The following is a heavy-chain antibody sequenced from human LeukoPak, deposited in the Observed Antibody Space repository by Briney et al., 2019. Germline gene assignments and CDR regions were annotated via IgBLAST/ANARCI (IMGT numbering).Heavy chain of an antibody. CDR1: GGTFSSYA. CDR3: ARVGYCSSTSCYSYFDY. CDR2: IIPIFGTA. Sequence: SVKVSCKASGGTFSSYAISWVRQAPGQGLEWMGGIIPIFGTANYAQKFQGRVTITADESTSTAYMELSSLRSEDTAVYYCARVGYCSSTSCYSYFDYWAQGTLVTVSS. V-gene: IGHV1-69*13. J-gene: IGHJ4*02. D-gene: IGHD2-2*01.